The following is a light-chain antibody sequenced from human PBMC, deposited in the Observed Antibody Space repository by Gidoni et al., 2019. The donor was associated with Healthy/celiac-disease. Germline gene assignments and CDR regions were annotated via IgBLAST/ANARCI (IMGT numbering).Light chain of an antibody. Sequence: DIQMTQSPSSLSASGGDRVTITCRESQSSSSYLNWYQQKPGKAPKLLIYAASSLQSGVPSRFSGSGYEDFATYYCQQSYSTPRITFGQGTRLEIK. CDR2: AAS. CDR1: QSSSSY. CDR3: QQSYSTPRIT. V-gene: IGKV1-39*01. J-gene: IGKJ5*01.